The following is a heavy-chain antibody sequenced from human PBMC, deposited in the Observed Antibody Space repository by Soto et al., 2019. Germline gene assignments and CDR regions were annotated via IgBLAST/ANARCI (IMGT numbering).Heavy chain of an antibody. CDR1: GGTFSSYT. Sequence: QVQLVQSGAEVKKPGSSVKVSCKASGGTFSSYTISWVRQAPGQGLEWMGRIIPILGIANYAQKFQGRVTITADKSTSTAYMELSSLRSEETAVYYCARDGVVVAATRGYMDVWGKGTTVTVSS. CDR3: ARDGVVVAATRGYMDV. V-gene: IGHV1-69*08. D-gene: IGHD2-15*01. CDR2: IIPILGIA. J-gene: IGHJ6*03.